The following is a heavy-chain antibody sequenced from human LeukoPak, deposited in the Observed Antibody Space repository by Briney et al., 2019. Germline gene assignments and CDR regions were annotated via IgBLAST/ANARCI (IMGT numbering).Heavy chain of an antibody. J-gene: IGHJ3*02. CDR2: ISSSSSYI. CDR3: ASGYCSGGSCYSVGNAFDI. Sequence: GGSLGLSCAASGFTFSSYSMNWVRQAPGKGLEWVSSISSSSSYIYYADSVKGRFTISRDNAKNSLYLQMNSLRAEDTAVYYCASGYCSGGSCYSVGNAFDIWGQGTMVTVSS. CDR1: GFTFSSYS. D-gene: IGHD2-15*01. V-gene: IGHV3-21*01.